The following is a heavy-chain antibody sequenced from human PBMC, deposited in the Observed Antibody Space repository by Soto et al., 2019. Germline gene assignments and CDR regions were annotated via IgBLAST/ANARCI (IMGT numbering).Heavy chain of an antibody. CDR3: AQDPRHSSPNWFDP. J-gene: IGHJ5*02. CDR2: ISGSGGST. D-gene: IGHD6-13*01. V-gene: IGHV3-23*01. Sequence: GGSLRLSCAASGFTFSSYAMSWVRQAPGKGLEWVSAISGSGGSTYYADSVKGRFTIPRDNTKNTLYLQMNSLSAEDTAVYYCAQDPRHSSPNWFDPWGQGTLVTVSS. CDR1: GFTFSSYA.